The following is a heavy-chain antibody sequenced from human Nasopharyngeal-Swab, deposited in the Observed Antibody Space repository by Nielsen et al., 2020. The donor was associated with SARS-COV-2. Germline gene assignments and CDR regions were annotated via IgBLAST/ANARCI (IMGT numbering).Heavy chain of an antibody. J-gene: IGHJ4*02. CDR3: ARADSSGWFFSD. V-gene: IGHV3-48*03. D-gene: IGHD6-19*01. CDR2: ISSSDSTT. Sequence: VRQAPGKGLEWVSYISSSDSTTYYADSVKGRFTISRDNAKNSLYLQVNSLRVEDTGVYYCARADSSGWFFSDWGRGTLVTVSS.